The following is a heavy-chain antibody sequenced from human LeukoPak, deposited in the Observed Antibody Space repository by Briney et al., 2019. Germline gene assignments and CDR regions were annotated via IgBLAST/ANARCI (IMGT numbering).Heavy chain of an antibody. J-gene: IGHJ6*02. V-gene: IGHV3-30*18. D-gene: IGHD5-18*01. CDR3: AKDLAYSYGYHYYGMDV. CDR1: GFTFSSYG. CDR2: ISYDGSNK. Sequence: GGSLRLSCAASGFTFSSYGMHWVRQAPGNGLEWVAVISYDGSNKYYADSVKGRFTISRDNSKNTLYLQMNSLRAEDTAVYYCAKDLAYSYGYHYYGMDVWGQGTTVTVSS.